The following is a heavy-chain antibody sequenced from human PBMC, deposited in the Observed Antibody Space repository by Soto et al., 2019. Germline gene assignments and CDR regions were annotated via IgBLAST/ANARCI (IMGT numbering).Heavy chain of an antibody. CDR3: ATPPGGGGY. Sequence: EVQLVESGGGLIQPGGSLRLSCAVSGFTVSNNYMSWVRQAPGKGLEGVSVIYSGGYTAYGDSVKGRFTISRDNSKNTHNLKINPRRPDDTAFFSGATPPGGGGYWGQGTLVTVSS. V-gene: IGHV3-53*01. CDR1: GFTVSNNY. J-gene: IGHJ4*02. CDR2: IYSGGYT. D-gene: IGHD3-10*01.